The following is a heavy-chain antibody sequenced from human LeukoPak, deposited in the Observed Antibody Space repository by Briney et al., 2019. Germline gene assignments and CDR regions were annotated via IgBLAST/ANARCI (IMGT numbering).Heavy chain of an antibody. CDR3: ARVIYGSGTYYKGWFDP. CDR1: GFNVSSNY. J-gene: IGHJ5*02. CDR2: IYSSGDT. Sequence: TGGSLRISCAASGFNVSSNYMSWVRQAPGKGLEWVSVIYSSGDTYYADSVKGRFTISRDNSKNMLYLQMNGLRAEDTAVYYCARVIYGSGTYYKGWFDPWGQGTLVTVSS. V-gene: IGHV3-53*01. D-gene: IGHD3-10*01.